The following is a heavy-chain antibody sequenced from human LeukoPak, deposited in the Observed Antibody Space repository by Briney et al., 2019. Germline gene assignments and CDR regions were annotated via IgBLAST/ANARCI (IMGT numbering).Heavy chain of an antibody. CDR2: INHSGST. CDR3: ARNALYYDFWSGYYRGYYFDY. V-gene: IGHV4-39*07. CDR1: GGSISSSSYY. D-gene: IGHD3-3*01. Sequence: SETLSLTCTVSGGSISSSSYYWGWIRQPPGKGLEWIGEINHSGSTNYNPSLKSRVTISVDTSKNQFSLKLSSVTAADTAVYYCARNALYYDFWSGYYRGYYFDYWGQGTLVTVSS. J-gene: IGHJ4*02.